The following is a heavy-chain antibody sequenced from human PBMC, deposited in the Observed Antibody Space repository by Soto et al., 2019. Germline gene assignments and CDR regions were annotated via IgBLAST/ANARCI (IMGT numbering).Heavy chain of an antibody. J-gene: IGHJ5*02. CDR3: ARERPDGSRLDP. CDR2: IYYSGST. V-gene: IGHV4-30-4*01. CDR1: GGCISSGDYY. Sequence: PSETLSLTCTVSGGCISSGDYYWSWIRHPPGKGLEWIGYIYYSGSTYYNPSLKSRVTISVDTSKNQFSLKLSSVTAADTAVYYCARERPDGSRLDPWAQGTLVTVSS. D-gene: IGHD6-13*01.